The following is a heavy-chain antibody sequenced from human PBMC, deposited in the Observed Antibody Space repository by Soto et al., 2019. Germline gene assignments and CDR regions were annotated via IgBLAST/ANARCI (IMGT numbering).Heavy chain of an antibody. V-gene: IGHV1-69*13. CDR3: ATPWAYGDYDCLDV. CDR1: GGTFSSYA. J-gene: IGHJ6*01. CDR2: IIPIFGTA. D-gene: IGHD4-17*01. Sequence: GASVKVSCKASGGTFSSYAISWVRQAPGQGLEWMGGIIPIFGTANYAQKFQGRVTITADESTSTAYMELSSLRSEDTAVYYCATPWAYGDYDCLDVWGQGTTVTVYS.